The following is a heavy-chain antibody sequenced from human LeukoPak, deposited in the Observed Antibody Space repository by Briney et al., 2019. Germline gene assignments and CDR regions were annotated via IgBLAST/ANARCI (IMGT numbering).Heavy chain of an antibody. D-gene: IGHD3-3*01. CDR3: AKDSKFTIFGVVITNFDY. Sequence: SLRLSCAASGFTFSSYAMSWVRQAPGKGLEWVSAISGSGGSTYYADSVKGRFTISRDNSKNTLYLQMNSLRAEDTAVYYCAKDSKFTIFGVVITNFDYWGQGTLVTVSS. V-gene: IGHV3-23*01. CDR2: ISGSGGST. J-gene: IGHJ4*02. CDR1: GFTFSSYA.